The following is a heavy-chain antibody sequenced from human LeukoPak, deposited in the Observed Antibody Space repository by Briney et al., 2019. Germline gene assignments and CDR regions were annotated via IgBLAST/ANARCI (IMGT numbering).Heavy chain of an antibody. J-gene: IGHJ4*02. CDR3: AKETPYSSSWCYFDY. Sequence: VASVKVSCKASGYTFTSYGISRVRQAPGQGLEWMGWISAYNGNTNYAQKLQGRVTMTTDTSTSTAYMELRSLRSDDTAVYYCAKETPYSSSWCYFDYWGQGTLVTVSS. V-gene: IGHV1-18*01. CDR1: GYTFTSYG. D-gene: IGHD6-13*01. CDR2: ISAYNGNT.